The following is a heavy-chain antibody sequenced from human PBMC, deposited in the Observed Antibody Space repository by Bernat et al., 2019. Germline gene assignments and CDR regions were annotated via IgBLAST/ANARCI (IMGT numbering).Heavy chain of an antibody. D-gene: IGHD3-10*01. Sequence: EVQLVESGGGLVQPGGSLKLSCAASGFTFSCSTMHWVRQASGKGLEWVGRIRSKANSYATAYAASVKGKFTIPRDDSKNTAYRQMSSLKTEDTAMFYWKQYYGAGSYSGYWGQGTLVTVS. CDR3: KQYYGAGSYSGY. V-gene: IGHV3-73*02. CDR2: IRSKANSYAT. CDR1: GFTFSCST. J-gene: IGHJ4*02.